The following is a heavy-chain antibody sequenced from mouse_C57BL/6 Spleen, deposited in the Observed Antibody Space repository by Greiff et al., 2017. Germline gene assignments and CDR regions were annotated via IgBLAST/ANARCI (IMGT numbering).Heavy chain of an antibody. V-gene: IGHV1-82*01. J-gene: IGHJ2*01. Sequence: VQLQQSGPELVKPGASVKISCKASGYAFSSSWMNWVKQRPGKGLEWIGRIYPGDGDTNYNGKFKGKATLTADKSSSTAYMQLSNLTSEDSAVYFCARDGAGYYFDYWGQGTTLTVSS. D-gene: IGHD3-3*01. CDR3: ARDGAGYYFDY. CDR1: GYAFSSSW. CDR2: IYPGDGDT.